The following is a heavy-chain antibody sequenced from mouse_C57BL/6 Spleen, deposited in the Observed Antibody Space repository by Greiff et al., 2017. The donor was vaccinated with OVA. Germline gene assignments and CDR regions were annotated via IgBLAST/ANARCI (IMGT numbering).Heavy chain of an antibody. D-gene: IGHD2-4*01. CDR1: GFTFSSYA. CDR3: TREGNDYDGGWYFDV. J-gene: IGHJ1*03. CDR2: ISSGGDYI. V-gene: IGHV5-9-1*02. Sequence: EVKLMESGEGLVKPGGSLKLSCAASGFTFSSYAMSWVRQTPEKRLEWVAYISSGGDYIYYADTVKGRFTISRDNARNTLYLQMSSLKSEDTAMYYCTREGNDYDGGWYFDVWGTGTTVTVSS.